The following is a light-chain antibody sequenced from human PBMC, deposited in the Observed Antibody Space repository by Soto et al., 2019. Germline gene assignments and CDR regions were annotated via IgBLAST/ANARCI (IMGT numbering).Light chain of an antibody. Sequence: DIQMTQSPSTLSASVGDRVTITCRASQSIGDSLAWYQQKPGKAPYLLISDVSSLERGVPSRFSGSGSGTEFTLTISSLQPDDFATYYCQQYYSYPLTFGGGTK. V-gene: IGKV1-5*01. CDR2: DVS. CDR3: QQYYSYPLT. J-gene: IGKJ4*01. CDR1: QSIGDS.